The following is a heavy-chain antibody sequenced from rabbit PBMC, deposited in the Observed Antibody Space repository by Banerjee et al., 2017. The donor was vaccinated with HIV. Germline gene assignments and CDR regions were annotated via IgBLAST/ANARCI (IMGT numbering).Heavy chain of an antibody. J-gene: IGHJ6*01. CDR1: GFDFSSNA. Sequence: QSLEESGGDLVKPGASLTLTCTASGFDFSSNAMCWVRQAPGKGLEWIACIYPGSSGSTYYASWAKGRFTISKTSSTTVTLQMTSLTAADTATYFCARADYAGSSFGIAYGMDLWGPGTLVTVS. CDR3: ARADYAGSSFGIAYGMDL. CDR2: IYPGSSGST. D-gene: IGHD8-1*01. V-gene: IGHV1S40*01.